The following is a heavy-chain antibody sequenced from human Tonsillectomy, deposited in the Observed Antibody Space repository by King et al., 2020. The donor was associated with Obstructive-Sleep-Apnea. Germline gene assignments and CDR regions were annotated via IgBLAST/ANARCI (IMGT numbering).Heavy chain of an antibody. Sequence: VQLVESGGGLVKPGGSLRLSCTASGFIFSDYYMTWIRQAPGKGLEWVSYISGSSSYTNYADSVKGRFTISRDNAKNSLYLQMNSLRAEDTAVYYCARDRVLPAASEFDYWGQGILVTVSS. J-gene: IGHJ4*02. D-gene: IGHD2-2*01. CDR3: ARDRVLPAASEFDY. CDR2: ISGSSSYT. CDR1: GFIFSDYY. V-gene: IGHV3-11*06.